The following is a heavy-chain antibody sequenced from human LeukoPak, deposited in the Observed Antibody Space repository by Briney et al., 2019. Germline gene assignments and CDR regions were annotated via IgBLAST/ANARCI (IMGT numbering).Heavy chain of an antibody. D-gene: IGHD6-19*01. CDR3: ARDIAVDYYYGMDV. CDR2: INSDGSIT. J-gene: IGHJ6*02. V-gene: IGHV3-74*01. CDR1: GFTFTTYW. Sequence: SGGSLRLSCAASGFTFTTYWMHWVRQAPGKGLVWVSHINSDGSITSYADSVKGRFTISRDNAKNTLYLQMNSLRAEDTAVYYCARDIAVDYYYGMDVWGQGTTVTVSS.